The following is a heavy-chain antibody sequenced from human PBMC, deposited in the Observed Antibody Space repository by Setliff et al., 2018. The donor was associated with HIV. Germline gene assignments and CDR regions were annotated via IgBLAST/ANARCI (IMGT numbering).Heavy chain of an antibody. D-gene: IGHD3-9*01. CDR3: AGAPFRIMSAHYRTLDY. CDR1: GNTFSSYG. V-gene: IGHV1-69*05. Sequence: GASVKVSCKASGNTFSSYGITWVRQAPGQGLEWMGGTTPLLGTTNYAQKFQGRVTITTDEPTSTAYMELTSLGSDDTAIYFCAGAPFRIMSAHYRTLDYWGQGTLVTVSS. CDR2: TTPLLGTT. J-gene: IGHJ4*02.